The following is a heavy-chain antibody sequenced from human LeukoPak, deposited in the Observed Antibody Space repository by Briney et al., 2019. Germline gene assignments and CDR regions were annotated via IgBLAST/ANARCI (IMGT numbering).Heavy chain of an antibody. CDR1: GGSISSYY. J-gene: IGHJ2*01. V-gene: IGHV4-4*07. CDR2: IYTSGST. CDR3: ARDGMVRGVIPPTAHWYFDL. Sequence: SETLSLTCTVSGGSISSYYWSWIRQPAGKGLEWIGRIYTSGSTNYNPSLKSRVTMSVDTSKNQFSLKLSSVTAADTAVYYCARDGMVRGVIPPTAHWYFDLWGRGTLVTVSS. D-gene: IGHD3-10*01.